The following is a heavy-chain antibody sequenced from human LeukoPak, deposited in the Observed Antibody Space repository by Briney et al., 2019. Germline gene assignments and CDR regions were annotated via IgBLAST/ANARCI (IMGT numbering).Heavy chain of an antibody. CDR2: IKEDESAK. D-gene: IGHD1-26*01. Sequence: GGSLRLSCAASGFTFSSYWMAWVRQAPGKGLEWVANIKEDESAKHQADSVKGRFTISRDNAQNSVYLQMSSLRGEDTAVYYCARDVGGSLDYWGQGTLVTVS. CDR3: ARDVGGSLDY. V-gene: IGHV3-7*01. CDR1: GFTFSSYW. J-gene: IGHJ4*02.